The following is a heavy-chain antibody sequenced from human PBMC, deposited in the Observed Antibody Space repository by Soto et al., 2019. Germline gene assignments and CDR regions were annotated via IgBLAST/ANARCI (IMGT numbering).Heavy chain of an antibody. CDR3: AREGYSYGYLDYYYGMDV. CDR2: ISAYNGNT. V-gene: IGHV1-18*04. D-gene: IGHD5-18*01. J-gene: IGHJ6*02. Sequence: GSVKVSLQGSGYTLIPHGISWGGQAPGQGGEWMGWISAYNGNTNYAQKLQGRVTMTTDTSTSTAYMELRSLRSDDTAVYYCAREGYSYGYLDYYYGMDVWGQGTTVTVSS. CDR1: GYTLIPHG.